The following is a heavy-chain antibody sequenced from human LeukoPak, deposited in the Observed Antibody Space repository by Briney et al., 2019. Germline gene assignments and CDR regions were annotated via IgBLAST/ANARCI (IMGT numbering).Heavy chain of an antibody. CDR1: GFTFSSYA. D-gene: IGHD3-22*01. J-gene: IGHJ4*02. CDR3: ANGNYYDSSGYSLGG. Sequence: TGGSLRLSCAASGFTFSSYAMSWVRQAPGKGLEWVSAISGSGGSTYYADSVKGRFTISRDNSKNTLYLQMNSLRAEDTAVYYCANGNYYDSSGYSLGGWGQGTLVTVSS. V-gene: IGHV3-23*01. CDR2: ISGSGGST.